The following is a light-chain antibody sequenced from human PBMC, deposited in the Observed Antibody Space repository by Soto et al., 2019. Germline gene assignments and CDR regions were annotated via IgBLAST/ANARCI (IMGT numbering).Light chain of an antibody. J-gene: IGLJ2*01. Sequence: QSVLTQPPSASGSPGQSVTISCTGTRSDVGGYNYVSWYQQHPGKAPKLMIYEVNERPSGVPDRSSGSKSGNTASLTVSGLQAEDEADYYCSSYAGSNHVVFGGGTKLTVL. CDR1: RSDVGGYNY. V-gene: IGLV2-8*01. CDR2: EVN. CDR3: SSYAGSNHVV.